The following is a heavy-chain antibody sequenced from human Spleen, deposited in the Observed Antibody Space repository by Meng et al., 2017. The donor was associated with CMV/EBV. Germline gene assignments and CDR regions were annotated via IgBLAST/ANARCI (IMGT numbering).Heavy chain of an antibody. CDR3: ARVVDDLSIAARRVGMDV. CDR2: ISSSRNYI. D-gene: IGHD6-6*01. J-gene: IGHJ6*02. Sequence: GESLKISCIASGFTFSNYAMSWVRQAPGKGLYWVSSISSSRNYIYYADSVKGRFTISRDDAKSSLYLQMNSLGPEDTAVYYCARVVDDLSIAARRVGMDVWGQGTTVTVSS. V-gene: IGHV3-21*01. CDR1: GFTFSNYA.